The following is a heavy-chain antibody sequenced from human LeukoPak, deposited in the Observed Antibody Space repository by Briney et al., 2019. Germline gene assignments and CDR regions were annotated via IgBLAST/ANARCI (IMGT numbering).Heavy chain of an antibody. J-gene: IGHJ4*02. CDR2: ISSSGSTI. D-gene: IGHD4-17*01. CDR3: AREGYTVTTGVDY. V-gene: IGHV3-48*03. Sequence: PGGSLRLSCAASGFTFSSYEMNWVRQAPGKGLEWVSYISSSGSTIYYADSVKGRFTISRDSAKNSLYLQMNSLRAEDTAVYYCAREGYTVTTGVDYWGQGTLVTVSS. CDR1: GFTFSSYE.